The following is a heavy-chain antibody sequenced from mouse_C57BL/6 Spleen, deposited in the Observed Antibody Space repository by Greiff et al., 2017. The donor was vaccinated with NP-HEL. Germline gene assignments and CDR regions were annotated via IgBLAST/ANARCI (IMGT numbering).Heavy chain of an antibody. CDR3: TSLDSSGYGFAY. CDR2: IDPENGDT. Sequence: EVQLQQSGAELVRPGASVKLSCTASGFNITDDYMHWVKQRPEQGLEWIGWIDPENGDTEYASKFQGKATITADTSSNTAYLQLSSLTSEDTAVYYCTSLDSSGYGFAYWGQGTLVTVSA. D-gene: IGHD3-2*02. J-gene: IGHJ3*01. V-gene: IGHV14-4*01. CDR1: GFNITDDY.